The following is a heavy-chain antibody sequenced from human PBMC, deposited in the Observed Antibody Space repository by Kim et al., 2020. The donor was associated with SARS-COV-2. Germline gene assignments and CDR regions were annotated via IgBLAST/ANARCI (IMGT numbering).Heavy chain of an antibody. J-gene: IGHJ5*02. Sequence: TSRVTISVATSKNQFSLKLSSVTAADTAVFYCARGGVRDSSGWYFNWFDPWGQGTLVTVSS. D-gene: IGHD6-19*01. V-gene: IGHV4-34*01. CDR3: ARGGVRDSSGWYFNWFDP.